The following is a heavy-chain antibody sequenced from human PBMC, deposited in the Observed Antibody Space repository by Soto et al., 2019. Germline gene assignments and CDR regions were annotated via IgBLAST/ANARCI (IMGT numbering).Heavy chain of an antibody. J-gene: IGHJ6*02. CDR1: GFTFSSYA. V-gene: IGHV3-23*01. CDR3: AKDYSNPYYYYGMDV. CDR2: ITGSGGST. Sequence: GGSLRLSCAASGFTFSSYAMSWVRQAPGKGLEWVSAITGSGGSTYYADSVKGRFTISRDNSRNTLYLQMNSLRAEDTAVYYCAKDYSNPYYYYGMDVWGQGTTVTVS. D-gene: IGHD4-4*01.